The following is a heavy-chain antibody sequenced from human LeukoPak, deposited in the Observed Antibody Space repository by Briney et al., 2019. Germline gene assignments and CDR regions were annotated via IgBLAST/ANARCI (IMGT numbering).Heavy chain of an antibody. CDR1: GFTFSNYG. CDR2: ISDSGGST. CDR3: AKLPGRAADY. V-gene: IGHV3-23*01. J-gene: IGHJ4*02. Sequence: GGSLRLSCIASGFTFSNYGMHWVRQAPGKGLEWVSGISDSGGSTYYADSVKGRFTISRDNSKNTLYLQMNSLRAEDTAVYYCAKLPGRAADYWGQGTLVTVSS.